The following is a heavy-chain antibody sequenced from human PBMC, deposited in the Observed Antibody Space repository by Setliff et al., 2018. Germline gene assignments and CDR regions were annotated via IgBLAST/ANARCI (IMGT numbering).Heavy chain of an antibody. CDR3: ARDQDRYYYGSGRRGYYGMDV. CDR2: IKQDGSEK. J-gene: IGHJ6*02. V-gene: IGHV3-7*01. D-gene: IGHD3-10*01. CDR1: GFTFSSYW. Sequence: GGSLRLSCAASGFTFSSYWMSWVRQAPGKGLEWVANIKQDGSEKYYVDSVKDRFTISRDNAKNSMYLQMNSLRAEDTAVYYCARDQDRYYYGSGRRGYYGMDVWGQGTTVTVSS.